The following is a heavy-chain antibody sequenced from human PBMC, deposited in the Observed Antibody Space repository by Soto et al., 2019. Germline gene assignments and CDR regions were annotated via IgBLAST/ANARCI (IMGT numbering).Heavy chain of an antibody. Sequence: GGSLRLSCAASGFTFSNAWMNWVRQAPGKGLEWVGRIKSKTDGGTTDYAAPVKGRFTISRDDSKNTLYLQMNSLKTEDTAVYYCTTDLQDIVVVPAAKLYSKYYYYGMDVWGQGTTVTVSS. CDR3: TTDLQDIVVVPAAKLYSKYYYYGMDV. CDR1: GFTFSNAW. CDR2: IKSKTDGGTT. D-gene: IGHD2-2*01. J-gene: IGHJ6*02. V-gene: IGHV3-15*07.